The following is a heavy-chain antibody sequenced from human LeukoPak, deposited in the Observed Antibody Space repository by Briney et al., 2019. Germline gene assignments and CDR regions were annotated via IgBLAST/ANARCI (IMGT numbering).Heavy chain of an antibody. J-gene: IGHJ6*03. Sequence: MASETLSLTCTVSGGSISSYYWSWIRQPPGKGLEWIGYIYYSGSTNYNPSLKSRVTISVDTSKNQFSLKLSSVTAADTAVYYCARAPIRFLERIYMDVWGKGTTVTVS. V-gene: IGHV4-59*01. CDR1: GGSISSYY. CDR2: IYYSGST. D-gene: IGHD3-3*01. CDR3: ARAPIRFLERIYMDV.